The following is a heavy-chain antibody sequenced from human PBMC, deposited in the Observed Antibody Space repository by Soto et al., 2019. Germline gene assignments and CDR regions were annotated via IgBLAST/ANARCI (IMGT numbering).Heavy chain of an antibody. CDR1: GDSLTNYY. D-gene: IGHD3-10*01. J-gene: IGHJ6*04. CDR3: ARHGFGPLHGLVDV. Sequence: QVQLQESGPGLVKPSETLSLTCTVSGDSLTNYYCSWFRQPPGKGLEWIGYIMYSGYSAYKLSLKRRVTLSMDTSKTQFSLMLESVTATDTSVYYCARHGFGPLHGLVDVWGKGTTVIVSS. V-gene: IGHV4-59*08. CDR2: IMYSGYS.